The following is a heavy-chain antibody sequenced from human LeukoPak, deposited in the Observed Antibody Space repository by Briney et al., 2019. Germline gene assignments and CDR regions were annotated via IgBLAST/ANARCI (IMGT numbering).Heavy chain of an antibody. CDR2: IGGSGTIT. J-gene: IGHJ6*02. V-gene: IGHV3-23*01. Sequence: GGSLRLSCAASGFTFSSCSLNWVRQAPGKGLEWVSIIGGSGTITHYADSVKGRFTISRDNSKNTLYLQMNSLRAEDTAVYYCAKHVAIGLDTMDVWGQGTTVTVSS. CDR3: AKHVAIGLDTMDV. CDR1: GFTFSSCS. D-gene: IGHD3-10*02.